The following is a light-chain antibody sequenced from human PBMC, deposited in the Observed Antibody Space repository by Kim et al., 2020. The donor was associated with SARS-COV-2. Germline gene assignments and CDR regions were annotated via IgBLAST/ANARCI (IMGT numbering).Light chain of an antibody. J-gene: IGLJ3*02. Sequence: SYELTQPLSVSVALGQTARITCGGNNIGSKSAHWYQQKPGQAPVLVIFRDSNRPSGIPERFSGSNSGNTATLTISRAQAGDEADYYCQVWDSSSWVFGGG. CDR1: NIGSKS. CDR2: RDS. V-gene: IGLV3-9*01. CDR3: QVWDSSSWV.